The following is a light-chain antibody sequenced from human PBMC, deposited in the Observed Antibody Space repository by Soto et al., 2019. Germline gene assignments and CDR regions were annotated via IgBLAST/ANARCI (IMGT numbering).Light chain of an antibody. CDR1: QSVSSY. CDR2: DAS. Sequence: IVLTHSPDTLSFSPWQGATLSFRASQSVSSYLAWYQQKPGQAPRLLIYDASNRATGIPARFSGSGSGTDFTLTISSLEPEDFAVYYCQQRSNWPTFGQGTKV. J-gene: IGKJ1*01. CDR3: QQRSNWPT. V-gene: IGKV3-11*01.